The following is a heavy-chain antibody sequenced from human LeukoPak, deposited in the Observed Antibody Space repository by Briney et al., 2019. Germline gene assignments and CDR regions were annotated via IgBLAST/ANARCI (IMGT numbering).Heavy chain of an antibody. CDR2: IIPIFGTA. CDR1: GGTFSSYA. J-gene: IGHJ4*02. D-gene: IGHD3-22*01. V-gene: IGHV1-69*05. CDR3: ARDSGGPYYYDSSGYYPQPRRYYFDY. Sequence: SVKVSCKASGGTFSSYAISWVRQAPGQGLEWMGGIIPIFGTANYAQKFQGRVTITTDESTSTAYMELSSLRSEDTAVYYCARDSGGPYYYDSSGYYPQPRRYYFDYWGQGTLVTVSS.